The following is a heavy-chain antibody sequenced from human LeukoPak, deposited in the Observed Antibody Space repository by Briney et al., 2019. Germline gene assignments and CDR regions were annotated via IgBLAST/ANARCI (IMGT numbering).Heavy chain of an antibody. J-gene: IGHJ4*02. V-gene: IGHV4-39*01. CDR2: LYYSGTT. CDR3: ARLEMMDYGDYDNFDY. Sequence: SETLSLTCTVSGGSINSYYWGWIRQPPGKGLDWIGSLYYSGTTYYNPSLKSRVTISVDTSKNQFSLKLTSVTAADTAVYYCARLEMMDYGDYDNFDYWGQGTLVTVSS. CDR1: GGSINSYY. D-gene: IGHD4-17*01.